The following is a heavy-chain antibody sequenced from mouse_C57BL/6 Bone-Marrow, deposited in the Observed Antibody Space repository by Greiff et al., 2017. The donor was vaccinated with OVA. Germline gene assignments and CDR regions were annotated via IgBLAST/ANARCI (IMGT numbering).Heavy chain of an antibody. V-gene: IGHV6-3*01. Sequence: EVKVEESGGGLVQPGGSMKLSCVASGFTFSNYWMNWVRQSPEKGLEWVAQIRLKSDNYATHYAESVKGRFTISRDDSKSSVYLQMNNLRAEDTGIYYCTGRGLRRLFYWYFDVWGTGTTVTVSS. D-gene: IGHD2-4*01. CDR1: GFTFSNYW. CDR2: IRLKSDNYAT. J-gene: IGHJ1*03. CDR3: TGRGLRRLFYWYFDV.